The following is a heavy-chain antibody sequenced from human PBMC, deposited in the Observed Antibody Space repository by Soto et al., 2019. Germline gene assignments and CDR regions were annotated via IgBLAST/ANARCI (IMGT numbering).Heavy chain of an antibody. CDR1: GCSISSSSYY. D-gene: IGHD6-13*01. CDR3: ARHFPRQLAYYYYYYMDV. V-gene: IGHV4-39*01. Sequence: AWETLSLTCTVSGCSISSSSYYWGWIRQPPGKGLEWIGSIYYSGSTYYNPSLKSRVTISVDTSKNQFSLKLSSVTAADTAVYYCARHFPRQLAYYYYYYMDVWGKGTTVTVSS. CDR2: IYYSGST. J-gene: IGHJ6*03.